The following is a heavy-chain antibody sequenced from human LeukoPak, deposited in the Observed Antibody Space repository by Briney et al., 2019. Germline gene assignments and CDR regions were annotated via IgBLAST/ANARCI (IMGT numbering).Heavy chain of an antibody. J-gene: IGHJ3*02. CDR2: IYYTGST. Sequence: SETLSLTCTVSGGSISTYYWTWIRQPPGKGLERIGYIYYTGSTTYNPSLKSRVTISLDTSRNQFSLKLSSVTAADTAVYYCARAGGLPRDDAFDIWGQGTRVTVST. V-gene: IGHV4-59*01. D-gene: IGHD3-10*01. CDR3: ARAGGLPRDDAFDI. CDR1: GGSISTYY.